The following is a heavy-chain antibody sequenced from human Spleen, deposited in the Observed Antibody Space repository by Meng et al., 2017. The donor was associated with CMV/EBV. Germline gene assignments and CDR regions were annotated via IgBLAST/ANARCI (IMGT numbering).Heavy chain of an antibody. CDR1: GGSISSYY. Sequence: SETLSLTCTVSGGSISSYYWSWIRQPPGKGLEWIGSIYYSGSTYYNPSLKSRVTISVDTSKNQFSLKLSSVTAADTAVYYCARHRIAAADNWFDPWGQGTLVTVSS. V-gene: IGHV4-59*05. D-gene: IGHD6-13*01. CDR3: ARHRIAAADNWFDP. J-gene: IGHJ5*02. CDR2: IYYSGST.